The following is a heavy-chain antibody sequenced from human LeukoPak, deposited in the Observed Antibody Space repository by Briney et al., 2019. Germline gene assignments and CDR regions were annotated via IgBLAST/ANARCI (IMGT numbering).Heavy chain of an antibody. V-gene: IGHV3-21*01. J-gene: IGHJ4*02. CDR1: GFSFSSYA. D-gene: IGHD6-19*01. CDR2: ISSSSSYI. Sequence: GGSLRLSCATSGFSFSSYAMSWVRQAPGKGLEWVSCISSSSSYIYYADSVKGRFTTSRDNAKNSLYLQMNSLRAEDTALYYCAKDWSYSGWAYYFDYWGQGTLVTVSS. CDR3: AKDWSYSGWAYYFDY.